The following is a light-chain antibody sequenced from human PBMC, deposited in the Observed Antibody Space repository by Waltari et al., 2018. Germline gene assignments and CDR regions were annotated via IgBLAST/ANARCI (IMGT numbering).Light chain of an antibody. J-gene: IGKJ1*01. CDR2: DAS. CDR1: QSVGRT. V-gene: IGKV3-20*01. CDR3: QKYGTRPAT. Sequence: EIVLTQSPASLSLSPGDRATLSCRASQSVGRTLAWYQQRPGQAPRLLIYDASSRATGIADRCSGRGSGTDFSLTISRLEPEDFAVYYCQKYGTRPATFGQGTKVEVK.